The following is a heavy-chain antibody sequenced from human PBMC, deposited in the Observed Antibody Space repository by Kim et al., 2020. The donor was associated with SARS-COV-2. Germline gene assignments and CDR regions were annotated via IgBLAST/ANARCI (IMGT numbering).Heavy chain of an antibody. J-gene: IGHJ6*02. CDR1: GYSFTSYW. V-gene: IGHV5-51*01. Sequence: GESLKISCKGSGYSFTSYWIGWVRQMPGKGLEWMGIIYPGDSDTRYSPSFQGQVTISADKSISTAYLQWSSLKASDTAMYYCATGSPYSSGWNYGMDVWGQGTTVTVSS. CDR2: IYPGDSDT. CDR3: ATGSPYSSGWNYGMDV. D-gene: IGHD6-19*01.